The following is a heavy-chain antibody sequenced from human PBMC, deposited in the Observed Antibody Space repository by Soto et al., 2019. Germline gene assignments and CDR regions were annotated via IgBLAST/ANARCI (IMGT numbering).Heavy chain of an antibody. J-gene: IGHJ4*02. CDR3: ARVGTLGMYSFSSLVYY. CDR2: IYYSGST. CDR1: GGSISSGDYY. Sequence: QVQLQESGPGLVKPSQTLSLTCTVSGGSISSGDYYWSWIRQPPGKGLEWIGYIYYSGSTYYNPSLKSRFTISVDTSKNQCSRKLSSVTAADTAVYYCARVGTLGMYSFSSLVYYWGQGTLVTVSS. V-gene: IGHV4-30-4*01. D-gene: IGHD6-13*01.